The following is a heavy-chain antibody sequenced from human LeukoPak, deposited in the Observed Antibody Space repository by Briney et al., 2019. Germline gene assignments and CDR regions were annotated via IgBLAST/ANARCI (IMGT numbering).Heavy chain of an antibody. CDR2: INPSSGGT. CDR1: GYTFTGYY. J-gene: IGHJ5*02. V-gene: IGHV1-2*02. D-gene: IGHD4-17*01. Sequence: ASVKVSCKASGYTFTGYYMHWVRQAPGQGLEWMGWINPSSGGTNYAQKFQGRVTMTRDTSISTAYMELSRLRSDDTAVYYCARDLEYGDYVNWFDPWGQGTLVTVSS. CDR3: ARDLEYGDYVNWFDP.